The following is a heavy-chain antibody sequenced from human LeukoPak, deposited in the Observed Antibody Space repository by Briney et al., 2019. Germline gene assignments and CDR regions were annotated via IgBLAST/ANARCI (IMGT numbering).Heavy chain of an antibody. J-gene: IGHJ4*02. V-gene: IGHV3-30*02. Sequence: GGSLRLSCAASGFTFSTYGMHWVRQAPGKGLEWVSFIRYDGSRKYYADSVKGRFTISRENSKNTVEVEMKSLRAEDTAVYYCARVVPPTDYGSGSYFWDPYYFDYWGQGTLVTVSS. CDR2: IRYDGSRK. D-gene: IGHD3-10*01. CDR1: GFTFSTYG. CDR3: ARVVPPTDYGSGSYFWDPYYFDY.